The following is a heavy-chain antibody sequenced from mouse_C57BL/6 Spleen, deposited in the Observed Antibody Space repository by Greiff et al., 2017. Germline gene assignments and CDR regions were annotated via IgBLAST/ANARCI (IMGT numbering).Heavy chain of an antibody. V-gene: IGHV1-50*01. CDR2: IDPSDSYT. Sequence: VQLQQPGAELVKPGASVKLSCKASGYTFTSYWMQWVKQRPGQGLEWIGEIDPSDSYTNYNQKFKGKATLTVDTSSSTAYMQLSSLTSEDSAVYYCARSGAVDYWGQGTTLTVSS. D-gene: IGHD4-1*01. J-gene: IGHJ2*01. CDR3: ARSGAVDY. CDR1: GYTFTSYW.